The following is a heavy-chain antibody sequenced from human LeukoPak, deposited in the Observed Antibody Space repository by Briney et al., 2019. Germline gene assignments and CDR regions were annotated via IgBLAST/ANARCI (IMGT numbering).Heavy chain of an antibody. Sequence: GESLKISCKGSGYSFTNNWIGWVRQMPGKGLEWMGIIYPADSDTRYSPSFQGQVTISADKSISTAYLQWSSLKASDTAMYYCSRLRDFGPTYYWGQGTLVTVSS. V-gene: IGHV5-51*01. CDR3: SRLRDFGPTYY. D-gene: IGHD3-16*01. CDR1: GYSFTNNW. J-gene: IGHJ4*02. CDR2: IYPADSDT.